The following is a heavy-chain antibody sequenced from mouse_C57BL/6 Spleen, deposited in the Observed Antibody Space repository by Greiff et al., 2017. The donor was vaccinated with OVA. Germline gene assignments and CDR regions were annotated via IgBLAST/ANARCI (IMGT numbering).Heavy chain of an antibody. D-gene: IGHD1-1*01. CDR2: INPNNGGT. J-gene: IGHJ1*03. CDR3: ARGVYYGSSHYWYFDV. V-gene: IGHV1-22*01. CDR1: GYTFTDYN. Sequence: VQLQQSGPELVKPGASVKMSCKASGYTFTDYNMHWVKQSHGKSLEWIGYINPNNGGTSYNQKFKGKATLTVNKSSSTAYMELRSLTSEDSAVYYCARGVYYGSSHYWYFDVGGTGTTVTVSS.